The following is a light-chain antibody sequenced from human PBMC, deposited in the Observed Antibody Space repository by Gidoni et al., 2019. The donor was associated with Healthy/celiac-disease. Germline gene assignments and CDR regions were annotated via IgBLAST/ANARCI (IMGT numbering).Light chain of an antibody. J-gene: IGLJ3*02. Sequence: QSALTQPASVSGSPGQSITISCPGTSSDVGGYNSVSWYQQHPGKAPKLMIYEVSNRPSGVPDRFSGSKSGNTASLTISGLQAEDEADYYCSSYTSSSTRVFGGGTKLTVL. CDR2: EVS. CDR1: SSDVGGYNS. V-gene: IGLV2-14*01. CDR3: SSYTSSSTRV.